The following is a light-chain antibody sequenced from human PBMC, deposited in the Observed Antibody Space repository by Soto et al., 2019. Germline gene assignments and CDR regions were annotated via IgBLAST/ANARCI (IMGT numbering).Light chain of an antibody. Sequence: QSALTQPASVSGSPGQSITISCTGTSSDVSGYNYVSWYQQHPGKAPKLMIYEVSNRPSGVSNRSSGSKSGNTASLTISGLQAEDEADYYCSSYTSSTFYVFGTGTKVTVL. CDR3: SSYTSSTFYV. J-gene: IGLJ1*01. V-gene: IGLV2-14*01. CDR2: EVS. CDR1: SSDVSGYNY.